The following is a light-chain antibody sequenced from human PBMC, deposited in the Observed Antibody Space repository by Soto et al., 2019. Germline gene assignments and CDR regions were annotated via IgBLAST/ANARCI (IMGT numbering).Light chain of an antibody. V-gene: IGKV1-33*01. CDR1: QDSNDY. Sequence: EIQMPQSPSSLSAPLGDRVTITCQASQDSNDYSNWYQQKPGKAPRLLIYGASFLEVGVPSRFSGSGSGTHFTLPISSLQPEDVATYYCQQYDSLPYTFGQGTRLEIK. CDR3: QQYDSLPYT. J-gene: IGKJ2*01. CDR2: GAS.